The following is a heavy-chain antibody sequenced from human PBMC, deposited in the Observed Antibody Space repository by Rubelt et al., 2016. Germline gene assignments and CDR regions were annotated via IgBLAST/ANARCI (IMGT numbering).Heavy chain of an antibody. CDR3: ARDRIRIAARQGWYFDL. Sequence: QVQLVQSGAEVKKPGASVKVSCKASGYTFTSYGISWVRQAPGHGLEWMGWISAYNGNTNYAQKLQGRGTMTTDTSTSTAYMELRSLRSDDTAVYYCARDRIRIAARQGWYFDLWGRGTLVTVSS. CDR1: GYTFTSYG. CDR2: ISAYNGNT. J-gene: IGHJ2*01. V-gene: IGHV1-18*01. D-gene: IGHD6-6*01.